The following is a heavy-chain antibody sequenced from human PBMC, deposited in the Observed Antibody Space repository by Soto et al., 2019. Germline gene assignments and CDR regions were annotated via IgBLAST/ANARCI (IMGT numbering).Heavy chain of an antibody. Sequence: QLQLQESGPGLVKPSETLSLTSAVSGGSVSSGGNYWGWIRQSPGKGLEWIGSVHDTGTTHYNPSLTSRVTISVDTSKNQFSLNVNSVTAADTAVYYCARGLSSPSAAGVWGQGTLVTVSS. J-gene: IGHJ4*02. D-gene: IGHD6-6*01. CDR2: VHDTGTT. CDR3: ARGLSSPSAAGV. V-gene: IGHV4-39*01. CDR1: GGSVSSGGNY.